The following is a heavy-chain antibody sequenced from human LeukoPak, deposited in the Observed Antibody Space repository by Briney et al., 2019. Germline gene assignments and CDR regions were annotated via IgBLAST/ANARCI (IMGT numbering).Heavy chain of an antibody. CDR1: GYSFTSYW. CDR2: IYPGDSDT. D-gene: IGHD3-22*01. J-gene: IGHJ4*02. Sequence: GESLQISCKGSGYSFTSYWIGWVRQMPGKGLEWVGIIYPGDSDTRYSPSFQGQVTISADKSISTAYLQWSSLKASDTAMYYCARSSNYDSSGYVGDYWGQGTLVTVSS. V-gene: IGHV5-51*01. CDR3: ARSSNYDSSGYVGDY.